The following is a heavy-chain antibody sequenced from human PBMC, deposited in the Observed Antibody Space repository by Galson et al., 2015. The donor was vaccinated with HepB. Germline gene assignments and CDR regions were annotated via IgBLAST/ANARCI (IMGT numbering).Heavy chain of an antibody. CDR1: GFSLSTSGMR. CDR3: ARTRSEGAAAADDAFDI. CDR2: IDWDDDK. D-gene: IGHD6-13*01. Sequence: PALVKPTQTLTLTCTFSGFSLSTSGMRVSWIRQPPGKALEWLARIDWDDDKFYSTSLKTRLTISKDTSKNQVVLTMTNMDPVDTATYYCARTRSEGAAAADDAFDIWGQGTMVTVSS. J-gene: IGHJ3*02. V-gene: IGHV2-70*04.